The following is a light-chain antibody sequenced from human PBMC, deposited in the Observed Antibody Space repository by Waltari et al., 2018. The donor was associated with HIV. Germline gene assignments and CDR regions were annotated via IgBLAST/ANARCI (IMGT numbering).Light chain of an antibody. CDR3: CSYAGRYTPGL. Sequence: QSALTQPRSVSGSPGQSVTISCTGTSSDVGGYNFVSSYQQHPGKAPKLMIFDVSKRPSGVPDRFSGSKSGNTASLTISGLQAEDEADYYCCSYAGRYTPGLFGGGTKLTVL. J-gene: IGLJ2*01. V-gene: IGLV2-11*01. CDR2: DVS. CDR1: SSDVGGYNF.